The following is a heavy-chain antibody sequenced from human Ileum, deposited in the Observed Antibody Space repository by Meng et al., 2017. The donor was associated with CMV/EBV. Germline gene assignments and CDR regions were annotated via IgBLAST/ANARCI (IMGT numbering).Heavy chain of an antibody. CDR3: ARTTYDFWSGYPSDAFDI. Sequence: QVPLQESGPGLVKPSQTLSLTCNVYGDSLSSGTYHWSWIRQPAGKGLEWIGRIYASGTTNYNSSLESRVTMSLDTSKSQFSLKLTSVTAADTAMYYCARTTYDFWSGYPSDAFDIWGQGTMVTVSS. CDR1: GDSLSSGTYH. D-gene: IGHD3-3*01. J-gene: IGHJ3*02. V-gene: IGHV4-61*02. CDR2: IYASGTT.